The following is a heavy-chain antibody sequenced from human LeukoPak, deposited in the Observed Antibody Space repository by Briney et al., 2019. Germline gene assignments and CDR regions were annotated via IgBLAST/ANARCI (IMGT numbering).Heavy chain of an antibody. V-gene: IGHV4-59*02. Sequence: SETLSLTCSVSGASVKSDYWSWIRQPPGKGLEWIGYIYYSGSTNYNPSLKSRVTMSVDTSKNQFSLKLSSVTAADTAVYYCARDNSYGTGVFDYWGQGTLVTVSS. J-gene: IGHJ4*02. CDR3: ARDNSYGTGVFDY. CDR1: GASVKSDY. CDR2: IYYSGST. D-gene: IGHD5-18*01.